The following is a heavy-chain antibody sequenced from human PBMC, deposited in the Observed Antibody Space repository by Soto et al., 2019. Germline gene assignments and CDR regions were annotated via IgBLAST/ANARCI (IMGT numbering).Heavy chain of an antibody. Sequence: QVQLVQSGAEVKKPGASVKVSCKASGYTFTSYDINWVRQATGQGLEWMGWMNPNSGNTGYAQKFQGRVTMTRNTSISTAYMELSSLRSEDTAVYYCARDVATIPYYYYGMDVWGQGTTVTVSS. D-gene: IGHD5-12*01. V-gene: IGHV1-8*01. CDR3: ARDVATIPYYYYGMDV. CDR1: GYTFTSYD. J-gene: IGHJ6*02. CDR2: MNPNSGNT.